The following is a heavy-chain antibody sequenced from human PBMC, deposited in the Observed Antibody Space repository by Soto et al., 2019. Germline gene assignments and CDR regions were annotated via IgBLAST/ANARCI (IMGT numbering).Heavy chain of an antibody. CDR1: GFTFRNFA. CDR3: AKDMVNANSVWDPFDI. D-gene: IGHD2-8*01. V-gene: IGHV3-23*01. CDR2: IGSVGGDT. J-gene: IGHJ3*02. Sequence: EVQLLESGGGLVQPGGSLRLSCAASGFTFRNFAMTWVRQAPGKRLEWVSTIGSVGGDTYYADSVKGRFTIYRDDSKNTLGLQMNSLRAEDTAIYFCAKDMVNANSVWDPFDIWGQGTMVTASS.